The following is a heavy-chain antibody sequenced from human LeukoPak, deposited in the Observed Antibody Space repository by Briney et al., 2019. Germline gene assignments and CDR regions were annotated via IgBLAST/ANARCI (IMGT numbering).Heavy chain of an antibody. CDR1: AFIFSSYW. D-gene: IGHD3-22*01. J-gene: IGHJ4*02. V-gene: IGHV3-74*01. Sequence: PGGSLRLSCAASAFIFSSYWMHGVRQAPGKGLVWGQRINREGSSTSDADSVKGQFTISRDNAKKTLYLQMNSWRAEDTAVYDCARTIVSKWAIDYWGQGTLVSVFS. CDR2: INREGSST. CDR3: ARTIVSKWAIDY.